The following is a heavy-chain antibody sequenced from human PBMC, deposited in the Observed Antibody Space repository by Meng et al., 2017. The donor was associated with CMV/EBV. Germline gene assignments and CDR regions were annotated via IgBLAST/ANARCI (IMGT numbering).Heavy chain of an antibody. D-gene: IGHD6-13*01. CDR2: MNPNSGNT. V-gene: IGHV1-8*03. CDR1: GYTFTSYD. Sequence: ASVKVSCKASGYTFTSYDIDWVRQAPGQGLEWMGWMNPNSGNTDYAQKFQGRVTITRNTSISTAYMELSSLRSEDTAVYYCARDRAAAGSYYYYYGMDVWGQGTTVTVSS. CDR3: ARDRAAAGSYYYYYGMDV. J-gene: IGHJ6*02.